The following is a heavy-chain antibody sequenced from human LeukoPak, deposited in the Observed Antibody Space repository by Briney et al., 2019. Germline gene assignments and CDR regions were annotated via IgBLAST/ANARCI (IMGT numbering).Heavy chain of an antibody. D-gene: IGHD2-2*01. V-gene: IGHV3-74*01. Sequence: GGSLRLSCAAPGFTLIPYWMHWFRQAPGKGRVWVSLINSDGSSTTYADSVKGRFTISRDNTKNTLYLQMNILRAEDTAVYYCTRARCSRTSCNTESDYWGQGTLVTVSS. CDR3: TRARCSRTSCNTESDY. CDR2: INSDGSST. J-gene: IGHJ4*02. CDR1: GFTLIPYW.